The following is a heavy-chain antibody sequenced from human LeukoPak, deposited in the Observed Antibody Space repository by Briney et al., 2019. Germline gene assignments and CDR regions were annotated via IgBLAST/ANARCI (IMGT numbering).Heavy chain of an antibody. CDR2: IYYSGST. D-gene: IGHD4-11*01. CDR1: GGSISSSSYY. V-gene: IGHV4-39*01. J-gene: IGHJ4*02. CDR3: ATFTVTTGKYYFDY. Sequence: NPSETLSLTCTVSGGSISSSSYYWGWIRQPPGKGLEWIGSIYYSGSTYYNPSLKSRVTISADTSKNQFSLKLSSVTAADTAVYYCATFTVTTGKYYFDYWGQGTLVTVSS.